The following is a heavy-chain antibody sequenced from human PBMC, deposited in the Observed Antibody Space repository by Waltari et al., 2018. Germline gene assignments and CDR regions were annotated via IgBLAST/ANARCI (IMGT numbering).Heavy chain of an antibody. J-gene: IGHJ4*02. D-gene: IGHD5-18*01. Sequence: QVQLQESGPGLVKPSETLSLTCTVSGGSTSSSYWSWIRQPPGKGLEWIGYIYYSGSTNYNPSLKSRVTISVDTSKNQFSLKLSSVTAADTAVYYCARVEYSYGIDYWGQGTLVTVSS. CDR3: ARVEYSYGIDY. CDR2: IYYSGST. V-gene: IGHV4-59*01. CDR1: GGSTSSSY.